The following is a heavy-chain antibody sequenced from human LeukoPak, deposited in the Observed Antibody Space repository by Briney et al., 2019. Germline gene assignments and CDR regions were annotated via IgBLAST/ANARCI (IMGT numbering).Heavy chain of an antibody. J-gene: IGHJ4*02. CDR2: ISSSGSTR. CDR3: ASGVGAKGYFDY. D-gene: IGHD1-26*01. V-gene: IGHV3-48*03. Sequence: GGSLRLSCAASGFTFSSYEMNWVRQAPGKGLEWVSYISSSGSTRYYSDSVKGRFTISRDNAKNSLYLQMNSLRAEDTAVYYCASGVGAKGYFDYWGQGTLVTVSS. CDR1: GFTFSSYE.